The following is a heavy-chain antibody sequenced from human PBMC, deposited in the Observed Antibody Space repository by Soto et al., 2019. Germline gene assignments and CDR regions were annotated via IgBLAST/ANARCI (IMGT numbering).Heavy chain of an antibody. CDR3: ANEPN. J-gene: IGHJ4*02. V-gene: IGHV1-69*01. Sequence: QVQLGQSGAEVKKPGSSVKVSCKASGGSLSGPRVSWGRQAPGQRLEWMGGIIPMFRTTNYARKFQCRLTITADGSTNPATMELTSLPSEDTAIYYCANEPNWGQGTLVTVSS. CDR1: GGSLSGPR. CDR2: IIPMFRTT.